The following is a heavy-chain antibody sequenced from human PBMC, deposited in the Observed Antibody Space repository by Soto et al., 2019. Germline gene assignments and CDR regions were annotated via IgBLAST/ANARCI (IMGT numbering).Heavy chain of an antibody. Sequence: QVQLQESGPGLVKPSETLSLTCTVSGGSISSYYWSWIRQPPGKGLEWIGYIYYSGSTHYNPSLKGRVTISVDASKNHFSLKLSSVTAADTAVYYCARQRIGATISIYYYGMDVWGQGTTVTVSS. CDR2: IYYSGST. CDR3: ARQRIGATISIYYYGMDV. CDR1: GGSISSYY. D-gene: IGHD5-12*01. J-gene: IGHJ6*02. V-gene: IGHV4-59*01.